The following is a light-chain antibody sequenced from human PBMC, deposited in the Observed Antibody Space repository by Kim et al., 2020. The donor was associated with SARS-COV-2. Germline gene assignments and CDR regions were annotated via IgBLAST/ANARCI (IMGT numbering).Light chain of an antibody. CDR1: SLRKYY. J-gene: IGLJ2*01. CDR2: GKN. CDR3: NSRDTSHFVI. V-gene: IGLV3-19*01. Sequence: SSELTQDPAVSVALGQTVRITCQGDSLRKYYATWYQQKPGQAPVLLISGKNNRPSGIPDRFSGSSSGNTASSTIAGAQAEDEADYYCNSRDTSHFVIFGGGTQLTVL.